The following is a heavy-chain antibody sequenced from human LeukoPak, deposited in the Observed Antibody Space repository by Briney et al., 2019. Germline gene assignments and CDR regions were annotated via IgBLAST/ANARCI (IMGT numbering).Heavy chain of an antibody. J-gene: IGHJ4*02. CDR3: ARGFLNRRYFDY. Sequence: GGSLRLSCAASGFTFSSYAMSWVRQAPGKGLEWVSAISGSGGSTYYADSVKGRFTISRDNAKNSLYLQMNSLRAEDTAVYYCARGFLNRRYFDYWGQGTLVTVSS. V-gene: IGHV3-23*01. CDR2: ISGSGGST. D-gene: IGHD1/OR15-1a*01. CDR1: GFTFSSYA.